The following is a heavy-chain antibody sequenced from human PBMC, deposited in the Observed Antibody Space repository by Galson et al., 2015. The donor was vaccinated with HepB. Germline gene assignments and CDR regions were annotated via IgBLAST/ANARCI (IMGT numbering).Heavy chain of an antibody. Sequence: SETLSLTCGVYGGSFSGYQWSWLRQPPGKAPEWIGEINYRGSTSYSPSLKSRVPISLDTSKNQFSLELTSVTAADTAVYFCARGLRGGLGGRLELWGQGALVTVSS. CDR2: INYRGST. D-gene: IGHD3-16*01. CDR3: ARGLRGGLGGRLEL. CDR1: GGSFSGYQ. J-gene: IGHJ5*02. V-gene: IGHV4-34*01.